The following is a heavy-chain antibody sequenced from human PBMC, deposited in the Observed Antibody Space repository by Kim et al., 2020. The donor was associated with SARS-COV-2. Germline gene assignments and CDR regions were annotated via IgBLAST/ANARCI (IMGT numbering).Heavy chain of an antibody. D-gene: IGHD1-26*01. V-gene: IGHV5-51*01. Sequence: GESLKISCRGSGYSFTSYWIGWVRQMPGKGLEWVGIIFPGDSDTRYSPSFQGQVTISADKSISTAYLQWSSLQASDIAVYYCARHTRAEPFDYWGQGTLFTVSS. CDR1: GYSFTSYW. J-gene: IGHJ4*02. CDR3: ARHTRAEPFDY. CDR2: IFPGDSDT.